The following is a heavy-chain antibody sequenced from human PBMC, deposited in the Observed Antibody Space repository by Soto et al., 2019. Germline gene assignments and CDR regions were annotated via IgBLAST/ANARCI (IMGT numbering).Heavy chain of an antibody. CDR3: AESSGGHYYYGMDV. Sequence: PSQTLSLTCAISGDSVSSETAAWNWIRQSPSRGLEWLGRTYYRSKWYNDYAVSVKSRITINPDTSKNQFSLQLNSVTPEDTAVYYCAESSGGHYYYGMDVWGQGTTVTVSS. J-gene: IGHJ6*02. V-gene: IGHV6-1*01. CDR2: TYYRSKWYN. CDR1: GDSVSSETAA. D-gene: IGHD2-15*01.